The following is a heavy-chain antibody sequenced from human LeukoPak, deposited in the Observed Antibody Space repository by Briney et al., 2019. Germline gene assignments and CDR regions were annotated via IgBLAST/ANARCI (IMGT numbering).Heavy chain of an antibody. CDR1: GYTFTGYY. J-gene: IGHJ4*02. V-gene: IGHV1-69*02. Sequence: SVKVSCKASGYTFTGYYMHWVRQAPGQGLEWMGRIIPTLDITNYAQKFQGRVTITADKSTSTAYMELSSLRSEDTGTYYCARVEFGTLTDTTYWGQGTLVSVSS. D-gene: IGHD1-1*01. CDR2: IIPTLDIT. CDR3: ARVEFGTLTDTTY.